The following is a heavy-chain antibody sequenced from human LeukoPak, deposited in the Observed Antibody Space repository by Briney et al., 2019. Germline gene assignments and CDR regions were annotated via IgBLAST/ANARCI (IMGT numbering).Heavy chain of an antibody. D-gene: IGHD6-19*01. CDR2: IYHSGST. CDR3: ARDLYSSGWGYFDY. J-gene: IGHJ4*02. Sequence: SETLSLTCTISGYSISSGYYWGWIRPPPGKGLEWIGSIYHSGSTYYNPSLKRRVTISLDTSENQFSLKLSSVTAADTAVYYCARDLYSSGWGYFDYWGQGTLVTVSS. CDR1: GYSISSGYY. V-gene: IGHV4-38-2*02.